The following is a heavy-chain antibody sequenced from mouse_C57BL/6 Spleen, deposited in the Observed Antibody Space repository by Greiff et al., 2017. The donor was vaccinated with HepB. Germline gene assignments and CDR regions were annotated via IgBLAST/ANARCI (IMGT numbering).Heavy chain of an antibody. CDR3: AREDYYPRDAMDY. CDR1: GYTFTDYY. J-gene: IGHJ4*01. Sequence: VQLQQSGAELVRPGASVKLSCKASGYTFTDYYINWVKQRPGQGLEWIARIYPGSGNTYYNEKFKGKATLTAEKSSSTAYMQLSSLTSEDSAVYFCAREDYYPRDAMDYWGQGTSVTVSS. CDR2: IYPGSGNT. D-gene: IGHD1-1*01. V-gene: IGHV1-76*01.